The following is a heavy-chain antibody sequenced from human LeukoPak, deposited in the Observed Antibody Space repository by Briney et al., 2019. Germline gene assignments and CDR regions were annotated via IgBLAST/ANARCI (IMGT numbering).Heavy chain of an antibody. CDR1: GGSISSGSYY. CDR3: ARGPGGSSSSDFDY. J-gene: IGHJ4*02. D-gene: IGHD6-6*01. CDR2: IYTSGST. Sequence: SETLSLTCTVSGGSISSGSYYWSWIRQPAGKGLEWIGRIYTSGSTNYNPSLKSRVTISVDTSKNQFSLRLSSVTAADTAVYYCARGPGGSSSSDFDYWGQGTLVTVSS. V-gene: IGHV4-61*02.